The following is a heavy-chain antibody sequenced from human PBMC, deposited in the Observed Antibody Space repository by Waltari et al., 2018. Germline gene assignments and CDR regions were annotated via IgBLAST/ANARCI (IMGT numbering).Heavy chain of an antibody. J-gene: IGHJ4*02. V-gene: IGHV3-23*01. Sequence: EVQLLHSGGGLVQPGGALRLPVPASGFTFNSYSMSWVRQAQGKGLEWVAVFSVTDDTSFYADSVRGRFTVSRDTSKSTLYLQMASLRADDTAVYYCAKDYPHKTGAAPLFDFWGPGTQVTVSS. CDR2: FSVTDDTS. CDR1: GFTFNSYS. CDR3: AKDYPHKTGAAPLFDF. D-gene: IGHD1-1*01.